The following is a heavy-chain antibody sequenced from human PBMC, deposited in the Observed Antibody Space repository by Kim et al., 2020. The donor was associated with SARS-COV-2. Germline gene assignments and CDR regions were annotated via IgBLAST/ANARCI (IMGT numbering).Heavy chain of an antibody. CDR1: GDSVSSNSAA. J-gene: IGHJ4*02. V-gene: IGHV6-1*01. CDR2: TYYRSKWYN. D-gene: IGHD2-15*01. Sequence: SQTLSLTCVISGDSVSSNSAAWNWIRQSPSRGLEWLGRTYYRSKWYNDYEVSVKSRITINPDTSKNQFSLQLNSVTPEDTAVYYCAREELSHPEYCSGGICYWGQLGERVFYFDYWGQGTLVTVSS. CDR3: AREELSHPEYCSGGICYWGQLGERVFYFDY.